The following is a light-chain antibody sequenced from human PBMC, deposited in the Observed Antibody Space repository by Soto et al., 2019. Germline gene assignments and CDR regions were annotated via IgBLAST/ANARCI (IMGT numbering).Light chain of an antibody. CDR3: QVWDSSSDHPNVV. Sequence: SYELTQPPSVSVAPGKTARITCGGNNIGTKSVHWYQQKPGQAPVLVIYYDSDRPSGIPERFSGSNSGNTATLTISRVEVGDEADYYCQVWDSSSDHPNVVFGGGTKVTVL. J-gene: IGLJ2*01. CDR2: YDS. CDR1: NIGTKS. V-gene: IGLV3-21*04.